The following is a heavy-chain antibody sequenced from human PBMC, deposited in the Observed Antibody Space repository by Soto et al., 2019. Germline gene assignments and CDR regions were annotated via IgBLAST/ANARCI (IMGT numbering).Heavy chain of an antibody. CDR2: IRSKPNNYAT. V-gene: IGHV3-73*02. CDR3: TRHAVDY. Sequence: EGHLVESGGGLVQPGGSLKLYCVVSGFSFSESAMHWVRQASGKGLQWVGRIRSKPNNYATAYDESVKGRFTISRDDSKNTAYLQMNSLITEDTAVYYCTRHAVDYWGQGTLVTVSS. J-gene: IGHJ4*02. CDR1: GFSFSESA. D-gene: IGHD6-19*01.